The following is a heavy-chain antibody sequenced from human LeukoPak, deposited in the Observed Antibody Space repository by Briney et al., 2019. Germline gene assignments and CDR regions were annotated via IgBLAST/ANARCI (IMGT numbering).Heavy chain of an antibody. V-gene: IGHV4-61*02. J-gene: IGHJ4*02. Sequence: PSETLSLTCTVSVASIISGSYYWSWIRQPAGKGLEWIGRIYPSGSTNYNPSLKSRVTISVDTSKNQFSLKLNSVTAADTAVHCCARSMGRSGWRYFDHWGQGTLVTVSS. CDR1: VASIISGSYY. D-gene: IGHD6-19*01. CDR2: IYPSGST. CDR3: ARSMGRSGWRYFDH.